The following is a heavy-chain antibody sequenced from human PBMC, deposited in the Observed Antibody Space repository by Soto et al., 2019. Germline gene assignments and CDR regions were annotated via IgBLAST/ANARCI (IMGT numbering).Heavy chain of an antibody. CDR3: TRDLDYGGNSEDFDI. Sequence: VQLVQSGAEVKKPGESLKISCKGSEFSFTTYWIAWLRQMPGEGLKWMGIIYPDDSRTTYSPSFQGQVTISADKSINTAYLQWSSLKASDTDMYYCTRDLDYGGNSEDFDIWGQGTRVTVSS. V-gene: IGHV5-51*03. CDR2: IYPDDSRT. J-gene: IGHJ3*02. CDR1: EFSFTTYW. D-gene: IGHD4-17*01.